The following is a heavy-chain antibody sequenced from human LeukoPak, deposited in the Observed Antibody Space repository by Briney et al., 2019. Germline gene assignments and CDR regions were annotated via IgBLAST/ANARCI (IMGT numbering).Heavy chain of an antibody. CDR3: ARRSDYGDYGYYFDY. D-gene: IGHD4-17*01. J-gene: IGHJ4*02. CDR1: GFTVSSNY. Sequence: GGYLRLSCAASGFTVSSNYMSWVRQAPGKGLEWVSVIYSGGSTYYADSVKGRFTISRDNSKNTLYLQMNSLRAEDTAVYYCARRSDYGDYGYYFDYWGQGTLVTVSS. CDR2: IYSGGST. V-gene: IGHV3-53*01.